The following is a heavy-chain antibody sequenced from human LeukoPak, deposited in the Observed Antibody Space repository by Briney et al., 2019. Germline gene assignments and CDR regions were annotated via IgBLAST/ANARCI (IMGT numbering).Heavy chain of an antibody. J-gene: IGHJ4*02. CDR2: ISSSSSYI. CDR1: GFTFSSYS. V-gene: IGHV3-21*01. Sequence: GGSLRLSCAASGFTFSSYSMNWVRQAPGKGLEWVSSISSSSSYIYYADSVKGRFTISRDNAKNSLYLQMNSLRAEGTAVYYCARLQDYYDSSGYPLGGYFDYWGQGTLVTVSS. CDR3: ARLQDYYDSSGYPLGGYFDY. D-gene: IGHD3-22*01.